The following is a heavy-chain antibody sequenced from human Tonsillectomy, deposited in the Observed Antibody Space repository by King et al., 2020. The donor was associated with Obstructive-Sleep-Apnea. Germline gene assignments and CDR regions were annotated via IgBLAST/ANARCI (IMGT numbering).Heavy chain of an antibody. CDR3: ATSSGYSYYFDY. D-gene: IGHD3-22*01. V-gene: IGHV4-59*01. J-gene: IGHJ4*02. CDR2: IYYSGST. CDR1: GGSISSYY. Sequence: VQLQESGPGLVKPSETLSLTCTVSGGSISSYYWSWIRQPPGKGLGWIGYIYYSGSTNYNPSLKSRVTISVDTSKNQFSLKLSSVTAADTAVYYCATSSGYSYYFDYWGQGTLVTVSS.